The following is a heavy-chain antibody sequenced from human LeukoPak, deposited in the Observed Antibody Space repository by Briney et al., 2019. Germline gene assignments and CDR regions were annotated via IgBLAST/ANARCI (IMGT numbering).Heavy chain of an antibody. V-gene: IGHV1-2*02. CDR1: GYTFTCNY. CDR3: ARDPSSVTLYFFDY. J-gene: IGHJ4*02. CDR2: IDANNGDT. Sequence: ASVKISSKASGYTFTCNYIHWLRQAPGQGLEWMGWIDANNGDTKSAQKFQGRVTMSRDTSISTAYMDLSSLSPDDAAVYYCARDPSSVTLYFFDYWGQGTLVTVSS. D-gene: IGHD4-11*01.